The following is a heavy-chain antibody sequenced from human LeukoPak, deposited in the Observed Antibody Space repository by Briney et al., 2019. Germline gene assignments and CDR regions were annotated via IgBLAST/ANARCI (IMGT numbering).Heavy chain of an antibody. CDR2: IRRKPYGGTT. CDR1: GFTFGDYA. V-gene: IGHV3-49*03. J-gene: IGHJ4*02. Sequence: PGGSLRLSCTPSGFTFGDYAMSWFRQAPGKGLEWVGFIRRKPYGGTTEYAASVKGRFTISRDDSKSIAYLQMNSLRAEDTAVYYCARSPGGSYYSQGFDYWGQGTLVTVSS. CDR3: ARSPGGSYYSQGFDY. D-gene: IGHD1-26*01.